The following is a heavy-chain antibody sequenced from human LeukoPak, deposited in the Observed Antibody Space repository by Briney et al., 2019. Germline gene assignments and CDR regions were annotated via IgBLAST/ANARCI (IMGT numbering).Heavy chain of an antibody. CDR1: GFTFSSYS. D-gene: IGHD5-18*01. V-gene: IGHV3-21*01. J-gene: IGHJ4*02. Sequence: GGSLRLSCAASGFTFSSYSMNWVRQAPGKGLEWVSSISSSSSYIYYADSVKGRFTISRDNAKNSLYLQMNSLRAEDTAVYYCASRGRYGYGPHRDWGQGTLVTVSS. CDR3: ASRGRYGYGPHRD. CDR2: ISSSSSYI.